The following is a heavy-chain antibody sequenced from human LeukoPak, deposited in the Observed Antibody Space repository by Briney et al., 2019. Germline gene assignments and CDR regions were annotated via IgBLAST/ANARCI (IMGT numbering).Heavy chain of an antibody. D-gene: IGHD5-24*01. CDR2: INHSGST. CDR1: GGSFSGYY. CDR3: ARGAGDGYRKGWFDP. J-gene: IGHJ5*02. V-gene: IGHV4-34*01. Sequence: SETLSLTCAVYGGSFSGYYWSWIRQPPGKGLEWIGEINHSGSTNYNPSLKSRVTISVDTSKNQFSLKLSPVTAADTAVYYCARGAGDGYRKGWFDPWGQGTLVTVSS.